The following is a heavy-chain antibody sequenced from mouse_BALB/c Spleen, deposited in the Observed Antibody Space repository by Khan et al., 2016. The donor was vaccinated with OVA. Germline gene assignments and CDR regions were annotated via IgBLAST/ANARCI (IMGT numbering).Heavy chain of an antibody. V-gene: IGHV2-6-5*01. D-gene: IGHD2-10*02. CDR1: GFSLTDYG. CDR3: AKGVWSYYFALDY. J-gene: IGHJ4*01. Sequence: QVQLQQSGPGLVAPSQNLSITCTVSGFSLTDYGVSWIRQPPGKGLEWLGVIWGGGTTYYNSALKSRLSISKDNSKSQVLLKMNSLQTDDTAMYYCAKGVWSYYFALDYWGQGTSVTVSS. CDR2: IWGGGTT.